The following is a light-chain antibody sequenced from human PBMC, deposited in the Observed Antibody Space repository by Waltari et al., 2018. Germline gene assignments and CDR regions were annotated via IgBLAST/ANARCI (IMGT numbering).Light chain of an antibody. CDR2: WAS. V-gene: IGKV4-1*01. J-gene: IGKJ3*01. CDR3: QQYYGIPFT. CDR1: QNILYSSDQKNY. Sequence: DIVLTQSPESLAVSLGERATINCKSTQNILYSSDQKNYLAWYLQKAGQPPKLLIYWASTRESGVPDRFSGSGSGTDFTLTISSLQAGDVAVYYCQQYYGIPFTFGPGTKVEIK.